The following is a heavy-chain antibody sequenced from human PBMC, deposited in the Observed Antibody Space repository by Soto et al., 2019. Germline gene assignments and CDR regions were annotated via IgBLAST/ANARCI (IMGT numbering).Heavy chain of an antibody. V-gene: IGHV3-48*01. Sequence: GGSLRLSCAASGFTFSSYSMNWVRQAPGKGLEWVSYISSSSSTIYYADSVKGRFTISRDNAKNSAYLQMNSLKTEDTAVYYCVRATYFSDSSGYTRCLDYWGQGTLVTVSS. CDR1: GFTFSSYS. CDR2: ISSSSSTI. J-gene: IGHJ4*02. CDR3: VRATYFSDSSGYTRCLDY. D-gene: IGHD3-22*01.